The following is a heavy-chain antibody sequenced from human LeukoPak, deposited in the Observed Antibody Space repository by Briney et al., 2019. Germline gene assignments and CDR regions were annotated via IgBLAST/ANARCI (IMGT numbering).Heavy chain of an antibody. V-gene: IGHV4-39*07. D-gene: IGHD3-9*01. CDR3: ARDRGRYDILTGYRSGRLDY. J-gene: IGHJ4*02. CDR1: GGSISSSSYY. CDR2: IYYSGST. Sequence: PSETLSLTCTVSGGSISSSSYYWGWIRQPPGKGLEWIGSIYYSGSTYYNPSLKSRVTISVDTSKNQFSLKLSSVTAADTAVYCCARDRGRYDILTGYRSGRLDYWGQGTLVTVSS.